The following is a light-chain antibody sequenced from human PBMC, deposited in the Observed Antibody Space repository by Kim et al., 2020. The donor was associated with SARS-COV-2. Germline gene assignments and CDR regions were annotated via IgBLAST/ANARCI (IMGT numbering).Light chain of an antibody. V-gene: IGLV4-69*01. CDR1: SGHSSYA. J-gene: IGLJ3*02. CDR2: LNSDGSH. Sequence: ASVKLTCTLSSGHSSYAIAWHQQQPEKDPRYLMKLNSDGSHSKGDGIPDRFSGSSSGAERYLTISSLQSEDEADYYCQTWGTGPWVFGGGTQLTFL. CDR3: QTWGTGPWV.